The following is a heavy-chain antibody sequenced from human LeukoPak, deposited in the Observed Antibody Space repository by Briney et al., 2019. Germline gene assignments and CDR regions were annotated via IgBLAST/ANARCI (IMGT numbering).Heavy chain of an antibody. CDR3: ARSIEWFDP. CDR1: GYSISSGYY. D-gene: IGHD3-16*02. Sequence: SETLSLTCTVSGYSISSGYYWGWIRQPPGKGLEWIGSIYHSGSTYYNPSLKSRVTISVDTSKNQFSLKLSSVTAADTAVYYCARSIEWFDPWGQGTLVTVSS. V-gene: IGHV4-38-2*02. J-gene: IGHJ5*02. CDR2: IYHSGST.